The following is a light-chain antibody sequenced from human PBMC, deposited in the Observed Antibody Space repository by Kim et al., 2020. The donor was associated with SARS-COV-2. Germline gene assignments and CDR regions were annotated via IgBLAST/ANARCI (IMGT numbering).Light chain of an antibody. CDR3: MYGTHWPPSFT. Sequence: DVIMTQSPLSLPVTLGQPASISCRSSQSLVFSDGKTYLNWFNQRLSQSPSRLIYKVSNRDSVVPDRFSGSGSGTDFTLKISRVEAEDVGVYCCMYGTHWPPSFTFGGGTKVDIK. J-gene: IGKJ4*01. CDR2: KVS. CDR1: QSLVFSDGKTY. V-gene: IGKV2-30*01.